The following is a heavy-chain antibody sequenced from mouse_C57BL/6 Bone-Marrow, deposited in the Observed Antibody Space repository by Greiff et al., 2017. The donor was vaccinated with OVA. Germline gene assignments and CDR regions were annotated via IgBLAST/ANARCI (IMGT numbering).Heavy chain of an antibody. J-gene: IGHJ3*01. CDR1: GYTFTSYG. V-gene: IGHV1-81*01. CDR3: ARKGAYYSNYDWFAY. CDR2: IYPRSGNT. D-gene: IGHD2-5*01. Sequence: VQLQESGAELARPGASVKLSCKASGYTFTSYGISWVKQRTGQGLEWIGEIYPRSGNTYYNEKFKGKATLTADKSSSTAYMELRSLTSEDSAVYFCARKGAYYSNYDWFAYWGQGTLVTVSA.